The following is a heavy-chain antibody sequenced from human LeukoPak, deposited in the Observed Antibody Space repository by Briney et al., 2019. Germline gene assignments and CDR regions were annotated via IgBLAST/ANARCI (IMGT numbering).Heavy chain of an antibody. D-gene: IGHD3-22*01. CDR3: ARDPGILFSSGSLGFDY. Sequence: GSSAKVSCKASGGTFSSYAISWVRQAPGQGLEWMGRIIPIFGTANYAQKFQGRVTITTDESTSTAYMELSSLRSEDTAVYYCARDPGILFSSGSLGFDYWGQGTLVTVSS. J-gene: IGHJ4*02. CDR1: GGTFSSYA. CDR2: IIPIFGTA. V-gene: IGHV1-69*05.